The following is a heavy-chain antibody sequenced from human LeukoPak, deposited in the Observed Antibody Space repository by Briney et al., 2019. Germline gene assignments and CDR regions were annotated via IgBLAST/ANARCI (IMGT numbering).Heavy chain of an antibody. CDR1: GFTFSSYA. V-gene: IGHV3-30*02. CDR3: AKDTYMGSSPASPDY. J-gene: IGHJ4*02. D-gene: IGHD6-6*01. CDR2: IRYDGSNK. Sequence: GGSLRLSCAASGFTFSSYAMHWVRQAPGKGLEWVAFIRYDGSNKYYADSVKGRFTISRDNSKNTLYLQMNGLRAEDTAVYYCAKDTYMGSSPASPDYWGQGTLVTVSS.